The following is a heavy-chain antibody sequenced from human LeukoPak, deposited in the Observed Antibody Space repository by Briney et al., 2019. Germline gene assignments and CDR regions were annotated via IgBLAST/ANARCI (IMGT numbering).Heavy chain of an antibody. D-gene: IGHD2-21*02. J-gene: IGHJ4*02. Sequence: GGSLRLSCAASGFTFSSYWMHWVRQAPGKGLVWVSRINSDGSSTSCADSVKGRFTISRDNAKSTLYLQMNSLRAEDTAVYYCARDTYCGGDCYRLFDYWGQGTLVTVSS. V-gene: IGHV3-74*01. CDR1: GFTFSSYW. CDR2: INSDGSST. CDR3: ARDTYCGGDCYRLFDY.